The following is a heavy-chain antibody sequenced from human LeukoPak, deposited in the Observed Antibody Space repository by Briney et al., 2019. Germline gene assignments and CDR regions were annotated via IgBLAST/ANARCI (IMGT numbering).Heavy chain of an antibody. CDR1: GFTVSSNY. CDR2: IYSGGST. CDR3: ASRPEPGRGFDY. V-gene: IGHV3-66*01. J-gene: IGHJ4*02. Sequence: GGSLRLSCAASGFTVSSNYMGWVRQAPGKGLEWVSSIYSGGSTYYADSVKDRFTISRVNSKNTLYLQMDGLRAEDTAVYYCASRPEPGRGFDYWGQGTLVTVSS. D-gene: IGHD1-14*01.